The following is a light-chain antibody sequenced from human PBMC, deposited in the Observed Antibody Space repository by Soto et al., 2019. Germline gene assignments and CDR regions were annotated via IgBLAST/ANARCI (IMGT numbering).Light chain of an antibody. V-gene: IGLV1-44*01. J-gene: IGLJ3*02. CDR1: RSNIGNNA. CDR3: ATWDDSLNARGV. CDR2: NNN. Sequence: QSVLTQPPSASGTPGQRVTISCSGSRSNIGNNAVTWYQPFPGTAPKLLIYNNNQRPSGVPDRFSGSKSGTSASLAISGLQSEEEADYYCATWDDSLNARGVFGVGTKLPVL.